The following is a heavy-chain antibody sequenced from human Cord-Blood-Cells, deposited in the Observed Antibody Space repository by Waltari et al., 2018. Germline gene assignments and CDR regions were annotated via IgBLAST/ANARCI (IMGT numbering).Heavy chain of an antibody. D-gene: IGHD3-22*01. V-gene: IGHV1-2*02. CDR3: ARDVTMIVVVIISGAFDI. J-gene: IGHJ3*02. Sequence: QVQLVQSGAELTKPGDSVKVSCKASGYTFTGYYMHWVRHAPGQGLEWMEWINPNRGGTNYAQKFQGRVTMTRDTSISTAYMELSRLRSDDTAVYYCARDVTMIVVVIISGAFDIWSQGTMVTVSS. CDR2: INPNRGGT. CDR1: GYTFTGYY.